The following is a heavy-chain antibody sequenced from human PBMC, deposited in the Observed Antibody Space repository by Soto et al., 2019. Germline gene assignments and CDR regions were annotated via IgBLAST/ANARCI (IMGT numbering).Heavy chain of an antibody. CDR1: GFTFSSYA. CDR3: AKVVDYDSTGYYSHLDH. V-gene: IGHV3-23*01. CDR2: IGASGSST. Sequence: EVQLLESGGGLVQPGGSLRLSCAASGFTFSSYALTWVRQAPGQGLEWVSVIGASGSSTFHADSVKGRFTISRDNSKNTLFLQMNSLRAEDTAVYYCAKVVDYDSTGYYSHLDHWGQGTLVTVSS. D-gene: IGHD3-22*01. J-gene: IGHJ4*02.